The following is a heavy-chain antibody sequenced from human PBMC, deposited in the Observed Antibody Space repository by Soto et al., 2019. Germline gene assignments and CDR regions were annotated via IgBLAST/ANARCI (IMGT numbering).Heavy chain of an antibody. Sequence: SETLSLTCTVSGGSISSSSYYWGWIRQPPGKGLEWIGSIYYSGSTYYNPSLKSRVTISVDTSKNQFSLKLSSVTAADTAVYYCARQRMGTYYYGSGSIHFDYWGQGTLVTVSS. V-gene: IGHV4-39*01. J-gene: IGHJ4*02. CDR1: GGSISSSSYY. CDR3: ARQRMGTYYYGSGSIHFDY. D-gene: IGHD3-10*01. CDR2: IYYSGST.